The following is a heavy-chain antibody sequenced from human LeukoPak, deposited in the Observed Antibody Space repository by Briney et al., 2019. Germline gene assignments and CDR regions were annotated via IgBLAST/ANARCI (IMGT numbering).Heavy chain of an antibody. J-gene: IGHJ1*01. CDR2: ISYDGSNK. CDR1: GFTFSSYA. V-gene: IGHV3-30*04. D-gene: IGHD3-10*01. CDR3: ARNQNWFGELLITEYFQH. Sequence: GGSLRLSCAASGFTFSSYAMHWVRQAPGKGLEWVAVISYDGSNKYYADSVKGRFTISRDNSRNTLCLQMNSLRAEDTAVYYCARNQNWFGELLITEYFQHWGQGTLVTVSS.